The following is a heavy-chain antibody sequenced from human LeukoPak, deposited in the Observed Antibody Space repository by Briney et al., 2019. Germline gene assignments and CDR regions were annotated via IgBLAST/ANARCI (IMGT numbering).Heavy chain of an antibody. CDR2: INHSGST. J-gene: IGHJ4*02. D-gene: IGHD5-12*01. CDR1: GGSSSGYY. CDR3: ARERKGKWVRQIDY. V-gene: IGHV4-34*01. Sequence: SETLSLTCAVYGGSSSGYYWSWIRQPPGKGLEWIGEINHSGSTNYNPSLKSRVTISVDTSKNQFSLKLSSVTAADTAVYYCARERKGKWVRQIDYWGQGTLVTVSS.